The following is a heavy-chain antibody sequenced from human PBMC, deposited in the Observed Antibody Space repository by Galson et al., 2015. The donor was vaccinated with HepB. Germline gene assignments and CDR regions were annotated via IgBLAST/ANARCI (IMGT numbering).Heavy chain of an antibody. J-gene: IGHJ6*02. CDR3: ARDPGFGVAGYYGMDV. Sequence: SLRLSCAASGFTFSSYGMHWVRQAPGKGLEWVAVIWYDGSNKYYADSVKGRFTVSRDNSKNTLYLQMNSLRAEDTAVYYCARDPGFGVAGYYGMDVWGQGTTVTVSS. V-gene: IGHV3-33*01. CDR1: GFTFSSYG. D-gene: IGHD3-10*01. CDR2: IWYDGSNK.